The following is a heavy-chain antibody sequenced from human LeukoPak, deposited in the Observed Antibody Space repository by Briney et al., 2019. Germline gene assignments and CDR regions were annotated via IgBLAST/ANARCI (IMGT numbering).Heavy chain of an antibody. CDR1: GGSISSYY. V-gene: IGHV4-59*01. CDR2: IYYSGST. J-gene: IGHJ5*02. CDR3: ARDIRANNWFDP. Sequence: SETLSLTCTVSGGSISSYYWSWIRQPPGKGLEWIGYIYYSGSTNYNPSLKSRVTISVGTSKNQFSLKLSSVTAADTAVYYCARDIRANNWFDPWGQGTLVTVSS.